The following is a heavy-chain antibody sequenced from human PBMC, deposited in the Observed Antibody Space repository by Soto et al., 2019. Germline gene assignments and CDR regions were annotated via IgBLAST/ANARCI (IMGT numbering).Heavy chain of an antibody. CDR2: IIPIFGTA. V-gene: IGHV1-69*13. J-gene: IGHJ6*02. CDR1: GGTFSRYA. CDR3: ARGTYYDFLSGTERRPYYYYYGMDG. Sequence: ALVKLSCTASGGTFSRYAISWVRQAKGQVLEWMGGIIPIFGTANYAQKFQGRVTITADESTSTAYMELSSLRSEDTAVYYCARGTYYDFLSGTERRPYYYYYGMDGWGQGTIVSGSS. D-gene: IGHD3-3*01.